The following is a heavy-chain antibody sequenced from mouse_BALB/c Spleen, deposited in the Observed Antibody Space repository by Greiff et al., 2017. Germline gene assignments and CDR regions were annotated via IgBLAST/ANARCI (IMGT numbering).Heavy chain of an antibody. CDR1: GDSITSGY. V-gene: IGHV3-8*02. CDR3: ARRQVYGNYEDAMDY. CDR2: ISYSGST. Sequence: EVKLVESGPSLVKPSQTLSLTCSVTGDSITSGYWNWIRKFPGNKLEYMGYISYSGSTYYNPSLKSRISITRDTSKNQYYLQLNSVTTEDTATYYCARRQVYGNYEDAMDYWGQGTSVTVSS. J-gene: IGHJ4*01. D-gene: IGHD2-1*01.